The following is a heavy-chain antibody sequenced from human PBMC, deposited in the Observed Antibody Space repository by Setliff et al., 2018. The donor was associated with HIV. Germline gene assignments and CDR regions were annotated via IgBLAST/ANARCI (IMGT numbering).Heavy chain of an antibody. J-gene: IGHJ4*02. D-gene: IGHD6-19*01. CDR2: ISYDGSNK. V-gene: IGHV3-30*18. Sequence: GGSLRLSCAASGFAFSSYWMHWVRQAPGKGLEWVAVISYDGSNKYYADSVKGRFTISRDNSKNTLYLQMNSLRAEDTAVYYCTKNLYRSPWSPLDYWGQGTLVTVSS. CDR1: GFAFSSYW. CDR3: TKNLYRSPWSPLDY.